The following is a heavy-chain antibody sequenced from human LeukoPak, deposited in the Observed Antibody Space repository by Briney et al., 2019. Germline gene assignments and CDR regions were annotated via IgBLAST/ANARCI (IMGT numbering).Heavy chain of an antibody. Sequence: GGSLRLSCAASGFTFSSYSMNWVRQAPGKGLEWVSSISSSSYMYYADSVKGRFTISRDNAKNSLYLQMDSLRAEDTAVYYCARVISGSGSYGFFDPWGQGTLVTVSS. CDR1: GFTFSSYS. CDR3: ARVISGSGSYGFFDP. J-gene: IGHJ5*02. D-gene: IGHD3-10*01. V-gene: IGHV3-21*04. CDR2: ISSSSYM.